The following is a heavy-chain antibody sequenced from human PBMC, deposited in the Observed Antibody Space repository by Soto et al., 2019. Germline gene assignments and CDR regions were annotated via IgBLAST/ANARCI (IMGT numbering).Heavy chain of an antibody. Sequence: SVKFSCKASGGLFSSYPISWVRQVPGQGLEWMGGIIPVFQTAYYTQRFQGRVTITADESTSTAYMELSSLRSEDTAIYYCARGGSGYTWFNEFWGQGTLVTVSS. D-gene: IGHD3-22*01. CDR1: GGLFSSYP. CDR2: IIPVFQTA. CDR3: ARGGSGYTWFNEF. J-gene: IGHJ4*02. V-gene: IGHV1-69*13.